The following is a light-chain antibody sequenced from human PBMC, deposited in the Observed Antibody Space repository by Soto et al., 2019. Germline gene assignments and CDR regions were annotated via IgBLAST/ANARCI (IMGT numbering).Light chain of an antibody. J-gene: IGKJ4*01. CDR2: GAS. CDR1: QSVSSSF. CDR3: QQYDSSPLT. Sequence: EIVLTQSPGTRSLSPGERATLSCRASQSVSSSFLAWYQQKPGQAPSLLIYGASSRATGIPDRFSGSGSGTDFTLTISRLEPEDFAVYYCQQYDSSPLTFGGGTKVEIK. V-gene: IGKV3-20*01.